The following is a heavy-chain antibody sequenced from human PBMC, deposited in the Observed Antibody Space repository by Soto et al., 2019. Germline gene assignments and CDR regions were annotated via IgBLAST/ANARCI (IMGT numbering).Heavy chain of an antibody. CDR3: ASSGSSSSPYYYGMDV. D-gene: IGHD6-6*01. CDR2: INPNSGGT. V-gene: IGHV1-2*06. J-gene: IGHJ6*02. CDR1: GYTFTGYY. Sequence: ASVKVSCKASGYTFTGYYMHWVRQAPGQELGWMGRINPNSGGTNYAQKFQGRVTMTRDKSMSTAYMELSSLRSEDTAVYYCASSGSSSSPYYYGMDVWGQGTTVTVSS.